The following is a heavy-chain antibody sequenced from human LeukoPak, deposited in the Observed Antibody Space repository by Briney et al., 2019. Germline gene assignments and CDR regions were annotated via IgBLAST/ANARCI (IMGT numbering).Heavy chain of an antibody. CDR3: ARQDVLRYFDWSRDAFDI. Sequence: PSETLSLTCTVSGGSISSYYWSWIRQPAGKGLEWIGRIYTSGSTNYNPSLKSRVTMSVDTSKNQFSLKLSSVTAADTAVYYCARQDVLRYFDWSRDAFDIWGQGTMVTVSS. CDR2: IYTSGST. CDR1: GGSISSYY. J-gene: IGHJ3*02. D-gene: IGHD3-9*01. V-gene: IGHV4-4*07.